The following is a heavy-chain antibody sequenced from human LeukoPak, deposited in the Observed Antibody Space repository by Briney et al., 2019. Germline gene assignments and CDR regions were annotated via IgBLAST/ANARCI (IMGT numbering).Heavy chain of an antibody. CDR1: GFTFSSFW. CDR3: AGDGVAELMSALDY. D-gene: IGHD1-26*01. V-gene: IGHV3-74*01. J-gene: IGHJ4*02. Sequence: GGSLRLSCAASGFTFSSFWMHWVRQPPGKGLVWVSGINSDGSTTGYADSVKGRFTISRDNAKNSLYLQMNSLRAEDTAVYYCAGDGVAELMSALDYWGQGILVTVSS. CDR2: INSDGSTT.